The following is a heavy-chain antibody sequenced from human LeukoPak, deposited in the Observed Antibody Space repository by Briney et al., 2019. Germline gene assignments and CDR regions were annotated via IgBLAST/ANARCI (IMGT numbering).Heavy chain of an antibody. D-gene: IGHD3-10*01. CDR1: GFTFSSYS. V-gene: IGHV3-48*02. CDR2: ISSSSSTI. J-gene: IGHJ3*02. CDR3: ARVRIGAFDI. Sequence: PGGSLRLSCAASGFTFSSYSMNWVRQAPGKGLEWVSYISSSSSTIYYADSVKGRFTISRDNAKNSLYLRMNSLRDEDTAVYYCARVRIGAFDIWGQGTMVTVSS.